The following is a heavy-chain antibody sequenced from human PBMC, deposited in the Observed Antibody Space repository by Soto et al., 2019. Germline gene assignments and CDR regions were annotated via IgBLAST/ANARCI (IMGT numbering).Heavy chain of an antibody. CDR2: IIPIIGVT. CDR3: ATESLGAKGADH. CDR1: GDTFNSYV. Sequence: QVQLVQSGAEVKRPGSSVKVSCESSGDTFNSYVISWVRQAPGQGLEWMGGIIPIIGVTHYAQKFQGRVTISALSSTGTAYMELTNLGFEDTALYYCATESLGAKGADHWGQGPLVTVSS. D-gene: IGHD3-16*01. V-gene: IGHV1-69*17. J-gene: IGHJ4*02.